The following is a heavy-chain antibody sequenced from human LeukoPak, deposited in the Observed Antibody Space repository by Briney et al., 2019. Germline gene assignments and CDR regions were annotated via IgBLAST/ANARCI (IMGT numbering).Heavy chain of an antibody. CDR3: VRGSTLRHYQY. V-gene: IGHV4-39*01. J-gene: IGHJ4*02. CDR1: GGSISTTSYY. CDR2: IYYRGST. D-gene: IGHD3-16*01. Sequence: SEPLSLTCTVSGGSISTTSYYWGWIRRPPGKGLDWIGSIYYRGSTYYNPPLKSRVTVSVDTSTNQFALMLSSVTAADTAVYYCVRGSTLRHYQYWGQGTLVTVSS.